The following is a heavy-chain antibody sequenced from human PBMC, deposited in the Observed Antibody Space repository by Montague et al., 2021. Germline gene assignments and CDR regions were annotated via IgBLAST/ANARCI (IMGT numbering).Heavy chain of an antibody. CDR3: ARVPLVRQRLFVNLDARDWDLDV. Sequence: SETLSLTCAVSGGSISSYYWTWIRQPPGKGLEWIGYINHSGSTNYNPSLKSRVTISVDTSKNQFSLKLTSVTAADTAVYYCARVPLVRQRLFVNLDARDWDLDVWGHGTLVTASS. V-gene: IGHV4-59*12. CDR2: INHSGST. D-gene: IGHD3-10*01. CDR1: GGSISSYY. J-gene: IGHJ2*01.